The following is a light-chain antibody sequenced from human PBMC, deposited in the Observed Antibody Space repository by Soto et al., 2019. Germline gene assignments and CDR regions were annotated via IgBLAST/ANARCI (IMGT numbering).Light chain of an antibody. J-gene: IGKJ1*01. Sequence: DIQMTQSPSTLSASVGDRVTITCRASHSISNWLAWYQQKPGKAPKLLIYRASNLEGGVPSRFSGSGSGTEFTLTISSLQPDDFATYYCQQYDNYSRTVGQGTKVDI. CDR1: HSISNW. CDR3: QQYDNYSRT. CDR2: RAS. V-gene: IGKV1-5*03.